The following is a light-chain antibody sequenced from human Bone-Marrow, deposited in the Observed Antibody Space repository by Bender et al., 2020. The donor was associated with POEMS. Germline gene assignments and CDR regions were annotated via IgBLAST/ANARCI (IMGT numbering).Light chain of an antibody. V-gene: IGLV1-44*01. Sequence: QSVLTQPPSASGTPGQRVTISCSGGSIGRNPINWYQQLPGTAPRLVIYADDRRPSGVPNRFSGSKSGTSASLAITGLQAEDEAAYYCQSYDSSLSGSVFGGGTKLTVL. CDR1: SIGRNP. CDR2: ADD. CDR3: QSYDSSLSGSV. J-gene: IGLJ2*01.